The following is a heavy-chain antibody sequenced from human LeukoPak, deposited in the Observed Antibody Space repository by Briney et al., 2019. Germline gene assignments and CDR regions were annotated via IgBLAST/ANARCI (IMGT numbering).Heavy chain of an antibody. D-gene: IGHD3-22*01. J-gene: IGHJ4*02. V-gene: IGHV5-10-1*01. CDR2: IDPSDSYT. Sequence: GESLKISCKGSGYSFTSYWISWVRQMPGKGLEWMGRIDPSDSYTNYSPSFQGHVTISADKSISTAYLQWSSLKASDTAMYYCARHTKWLSDASVYWGQGTLVTVSS. CDR3: ARHTKWLSDASVY. CDR1: GYSFTSYW.